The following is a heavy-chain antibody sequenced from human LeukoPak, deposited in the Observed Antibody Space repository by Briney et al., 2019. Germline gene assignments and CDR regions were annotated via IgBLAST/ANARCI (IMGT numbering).Heavy chain of an antibody. Sequence: GGSLRLSCAASGFTFSSYGMHWVRQAPGKGLEWVAVISYDGSNKYYADSVKGRFTISRDNSKNTLYLQMNSLRAEDTAVYYCAKDLRAGCGGDCSPGDYWGQGTLVTVSS. V-gene: IGHV3-30*18. J-gene: IGHJ4*02. D-gene: IGHD2-21*02. CDR2: ISYDGSNK. CDR1: GFTFSSYG. CDR3: AKDLRAGCGGDCSPGDY.